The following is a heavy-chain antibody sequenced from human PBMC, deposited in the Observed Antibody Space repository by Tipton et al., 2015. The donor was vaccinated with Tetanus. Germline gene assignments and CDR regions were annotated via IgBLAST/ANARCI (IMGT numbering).Heavy chain of an antibody. D-gene: IGHD1/OR15-1a*01. Sequence: SLRLSCAASGFRFSYSGMHWVRQAPGKGLEWVAVIPFDGRNERYADSVKGRFIISRDNSKNTLYLQMNSLRPEDTAVYYCASGNTFDYWGQGALVTVSS. CDR1: GFRFSYSG. CDR3: ASGNTFDY. V-gene: IGHV3-30*03. J-gene: IGHJ4*02. CDR2: IPFDGRNE.